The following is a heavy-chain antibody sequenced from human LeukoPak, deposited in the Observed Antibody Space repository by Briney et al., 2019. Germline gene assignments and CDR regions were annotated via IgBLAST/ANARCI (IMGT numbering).Heavy chain of an antibody. V-gene: IGHV3-21*01. CDR3: ARGDKDIFSSSSWYSSYYYYYMDV. J-gene: IGHJ6*03. CDR1: GFTFSSFF. D-gene: IGHD6-13*01. CDR2: ISGSTTYI. Sequence: GGSLRLSCEASGFTFSSFFMNWVRQAPGKGLEWVSSISGSTTYIYYADSVKGRFTVSRDNSKNTLYLQMNSLRAEDTAVYYCARGDKDIFSSSSWYSSYYYYYMDVWGKGTTVTVSS.